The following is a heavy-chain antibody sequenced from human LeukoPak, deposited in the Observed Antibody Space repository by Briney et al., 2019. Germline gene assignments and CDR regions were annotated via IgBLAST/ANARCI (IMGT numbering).Heavy chain of an antibody. J-gene: IGHJ5*02. Sequence: GGSLRLSCAASGFTFSNYDMSWVRQAPGKGLEWVAVISYDGSNKYYADSVKGRFTISRDNSKNTLYLQMNSLRAEDTAVYYCASGSGTWGQGTLVTVSS. D-gene: IGHD3-10*01. CDR3: ASGSGT. V-gene: IGHV3-30*03. CDR1: GFTFSNYD. CDR2: ISYDGSNK.